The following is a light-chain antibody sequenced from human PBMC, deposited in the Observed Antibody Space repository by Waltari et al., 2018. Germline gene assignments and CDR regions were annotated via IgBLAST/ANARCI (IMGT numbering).Light chain of an antibody. J-gene: IGLJ2*01. Sequence: QSALTQPASVSGSPGQSITISCTGASSDVGGYIYVSWYQQYPGKAPKLMIYGFTDRPSWVANGFAGSQSGNTASLTIAGLQAEDEADYYCSSYTSSNTLGFGGGTKVTV. CDR2: GFT. CDR3: SSYTSSNTLG. CDR1: SSDVGGYIY. V-gene: IGLV2-14*03.